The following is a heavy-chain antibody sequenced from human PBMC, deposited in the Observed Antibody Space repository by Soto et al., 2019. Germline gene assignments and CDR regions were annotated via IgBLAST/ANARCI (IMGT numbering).Heavy chain of an antibody. D-gene: IGHD3-10*01. J-gene: IGHJ3*02. CDR1: GYTFTSYG. Sequence: ASVKVSCKASGYTFTSYGISWVRQAPGQGLEWMGWISAYNGNTNYAQKLQGRVTMTTDTSTSTAYMELRSLRSDDTAVYYCARWYYYGSGSWVAAFDIWGQGTMVTVSS. CDR2: ISAYNGNT. V-gene: IGHV1-18*01. CDR3: ARWYYYGSGSWVAAFDI.